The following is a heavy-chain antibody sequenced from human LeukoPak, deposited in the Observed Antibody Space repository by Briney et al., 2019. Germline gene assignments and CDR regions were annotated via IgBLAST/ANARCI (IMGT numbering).Heavy chain of an antibody. D-gene: IGHD4-11*01. Sequence: EASVKVSCKASGGTFSSYAISWVRQAPGQGLEWMGGIIPIFGTANYAQKFQGRVTITTDESTSTAYMELSSLRSEDTAVYYCARGVTTASYYYYYMDVWGKGTTVTVSS. CDR2: IIPIFGTA. J-gene: IGHJ6*03. CDR1: GGTFSSYA. CDR3: ARGVTTASYYYYYMDV. V-gene: IGHV1-69*05.